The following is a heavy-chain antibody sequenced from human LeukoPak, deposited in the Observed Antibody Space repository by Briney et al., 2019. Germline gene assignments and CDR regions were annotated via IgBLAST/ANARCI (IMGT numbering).Heavy chain of an antibody. CDR2: ISYDGSNK. J-gene: IGHJ5*02. Sequence: GGSLRLSCAASGFTFSSYAMHWVRQAPGKGLEGVAVISYDGSNKYYADSVKGRFTISRDNSKNTLYLQMNSLRAEDTAVYYCARGKNRAGVPAARRNWFDPWGQGTLVTVSS. V-gene: IGHV3-30-3*01. D-gene: IGHD2-2*01. CDR1: GFTFSSYA. CDR3: ARGKNRAGVPAARRNWFDP.